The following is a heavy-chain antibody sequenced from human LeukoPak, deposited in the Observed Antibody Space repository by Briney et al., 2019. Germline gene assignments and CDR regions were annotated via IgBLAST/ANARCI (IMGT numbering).Heavy chain of an antibody. V-gene: IGHV3-48*01. CDR3: ARDSGTLDAFDI. CDR2: ISSSSSTI. CDR1: GFTFSRHG. Sequence: GGSLRLSCAASGFTFSRHGMHWVRQAPGKGLEWVSYISSSSSTIYYADSVKGRFTISRDNAKNSLYLQMNSLRAEDTAVYYCARDSGTLDAFDIWGQGTMVTVSS. J-gene: IGHJ3*02. D-gene: IGHD3-10*01.